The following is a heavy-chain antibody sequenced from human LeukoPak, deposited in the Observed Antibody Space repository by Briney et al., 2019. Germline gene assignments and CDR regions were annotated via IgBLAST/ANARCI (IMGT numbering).Heavy chain of an antibody. CDR2: INPSGGST. J-gene: IGHJ6*03. D-gene: IGHD3-10*01. V-gene: IGHV1-46*01. Sequence: GASVKVSCKASGYTFTSYYMHWVRQAPGQGLEWMGIINPSGGSTSYAQKFQGRVTMTRDMSTSTVYMELSSLRSEDTAVYYCARDGVLGVRGRVNYMDVWGKGTTVTVSS. CDR1: GYTFTSYY. CDR3: ARDGVLGVRGRVNYMDV.